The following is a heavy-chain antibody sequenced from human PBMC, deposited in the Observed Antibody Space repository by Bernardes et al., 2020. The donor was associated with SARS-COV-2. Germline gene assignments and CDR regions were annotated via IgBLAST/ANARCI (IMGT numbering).Heavy chain of an antibody. CDR2: ITPNSGGT. CDR3: ALPPTNYDRYGMDV. V-gene: IGHV1-2*02. Sequence: DSVQVSCKASGYTFTGYYIPWVRQAPGQGLEWMGWITPNSGGTTYAQKFQGRVTMTRDTSISTAYMELSRLRSDDTAVYYCALPPTNYDRYGMDVWGQGTTVTGS. CDR1: GYTFTGYY. J-gene: IGHJ6*02. D-gene: IGHD3-22*01.